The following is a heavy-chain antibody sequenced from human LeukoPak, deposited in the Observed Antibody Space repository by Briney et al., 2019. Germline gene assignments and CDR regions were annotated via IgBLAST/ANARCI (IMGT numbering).Heavy chain of an antibody. V-gene: IGHV3-23*01. D-gene: IGHD3-22*01. Sequence: GGSLRLSCAVSGITLSNYGMSWVRQAPGKGLEWVAGISGSGGGTNYADAVKGRFTISRDNRKNTLHLQMNSLRAEDTAVYFCAKRGVVIRVILVGFHKEAYYFDYWGQGTLVTVSS. CDR3: AKRGVVIRVILVGFHKEAYYFDY. CDR1: GITLSNYG. CDR2: ISGSGGGT. J-gene: IGHJ4*02.